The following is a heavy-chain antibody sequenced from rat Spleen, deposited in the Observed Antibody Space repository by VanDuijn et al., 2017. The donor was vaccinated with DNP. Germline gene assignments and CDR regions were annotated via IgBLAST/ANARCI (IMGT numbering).Heavy chain of an antibody. J-gene: IGHJ4*01. CDR2: ISTSGGRT. Sequence: EVQLVESGGGFVQPGRSLKLSCAGSGFTFTNYYMAWVRQAPKRSLAWVATISTSGGRTYYPDSVKGRFTISRDNAKSSLYLQMDSLRSEETATYYCARVQLGYYALDAWGQGTSVTVSS. V-gene: IGHV5S11*01. CDR3: ARVQLGYYALDA. CDR1: GFTFTNYY. D-gene: IGHD5-1*01.